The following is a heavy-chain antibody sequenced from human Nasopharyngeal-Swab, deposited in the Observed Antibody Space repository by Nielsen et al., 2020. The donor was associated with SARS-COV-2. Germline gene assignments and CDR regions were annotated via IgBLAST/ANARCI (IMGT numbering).Heavy chain of an antibody. J-gene: IGHJ4*02. CDR2: IKQDGSEK. Sequence: GGSLRLSCAASGFTFSTYWMSWVRQAPGKGLEWVANIKQDGSEKYYVDSVKGRFTISRDNAKNSLYLQMNSLRAEDTAVYYCARVGWWFHYYFAYWGQGTLVTVSS. CDR3: ARVGWWFHYYFAY. CDR1: GFTFSTYW. V-gene: IGHV3-7*01. D-gene: IGHD2-15*01.